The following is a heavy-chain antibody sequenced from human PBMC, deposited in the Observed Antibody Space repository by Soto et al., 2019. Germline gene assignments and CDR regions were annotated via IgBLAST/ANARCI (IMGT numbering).Heavy chain of an antibody. CDR3: AHTPRVFTYFFDY. D-gene: IGHD3-10*01. Sequence: QITLNESGPTLVKPTQTLTLTCTFSGFSLSTRGVGVGWIRQPPGKALEWLALLYWDDDERYSPSLMSRLTITKDTPKNQVFLTLTNMDHVYTATYCCAHTPRVFTYFFDYWGQGTLVTVSS. V-gene: IGHV2-5*02. CDR1: GFSLSTRGVG. J-gene: IGHJ4*02. CDR2: LYWDDDE.